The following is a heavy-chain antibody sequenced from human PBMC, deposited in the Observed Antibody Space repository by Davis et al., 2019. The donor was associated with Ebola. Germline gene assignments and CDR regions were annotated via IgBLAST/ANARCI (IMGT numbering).Heavy chain of an antibody. CDR2: IHAIGNT. V-gene: IGHV4-4*07. D-gene: IGHD5-12*01. J-gene: IGHJ3*02. CDR3: AREDSAYDFDAFDI. CDR1: GGSISGHY. Sequence: SETLSLTCSVSGGSISGHYWSWIRQAAGKGLEWIGRIHAIGNTNYNPSLKSRVVMSVDTSKKQLSLKLSSVTAADTAVYYCAREDSAYDFDAFDIWGQGAKVTVSS.